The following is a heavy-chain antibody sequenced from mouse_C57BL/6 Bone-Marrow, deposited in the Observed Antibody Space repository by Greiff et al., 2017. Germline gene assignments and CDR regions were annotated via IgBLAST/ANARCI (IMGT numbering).Heavy chain of an antibody. CDR2: IYPGDGDT. D-gene: IGHD2-12*01. CDR1: GYAFSSSW. CDR3: ARLLLIYDWAMDY. V-gene: IGHV1-82*01. J-gene: IGHJ4*01. Sequence: VQLQQSGPELVKPGASVTISCKASGYAFSSSWMNWVKQRPGKGLEWIGRIYPGDGDTNYNGKFKGKATLTADKSSSTSYMQLSSLTSEDSAVYFCARLLLIYDWAMDYWGQGTSVTVSS.